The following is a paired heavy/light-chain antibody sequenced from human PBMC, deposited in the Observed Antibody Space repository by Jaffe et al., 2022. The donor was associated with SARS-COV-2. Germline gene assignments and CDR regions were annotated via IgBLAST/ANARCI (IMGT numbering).Heavy chain of an antibody. CDR2: IYYSGST. J-gene: IGHJ5*02. CDR1: GGSISSSSYY. CDR3: ARLAVAGTWFDP. V-gene: IGHV4-39*01. Sequence: QLQLQESGPGLVRPSETLSLTCTVSGGSISSSSYYWGWIRQPPGKGLEWIGTIYYSGSTYYNPSLKSRVTISIDTSKSRFSLKLTSVTAADTAVYFCARLAVAGTWFDPWGQGALVTVSS. D-gene: IGHD6-19*01.
Light chain of an antibody. CDR1: SSDVGGYNY. V-gene: IGLV2-11*01. Sequence: QSALTQPRSVSGSPEQSVTISCTGTSSDVGGYNYVSWYQQHPGKAPKLMIYDVSKRPSGVPDRFSGSKSDNTASLTISGLQAEDEADYYCCSYAGSSVYVFGTGTKVTVL. CDR2: DVS. J-gene: IGLJ1*01. CDR3: CSYAGSSVYV.